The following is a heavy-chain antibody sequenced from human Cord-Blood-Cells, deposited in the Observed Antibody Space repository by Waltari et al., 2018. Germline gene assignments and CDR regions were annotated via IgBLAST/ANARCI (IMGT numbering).Heavy chain of an antibody. D-gene: IGHD7-27*01. CDR3: ATDPPNWGPRGAFDI. CDR1: GYSISSGYY. V-gene: IGHV4-38-2*02. Sequence: QVQLQESGPGLVKPSETLSLTCTVSGYSISSGYYWGWIRQPPGKGREWIGSIYHSGSTYYNPSLKSRVTISVDTSKNQFSRKLGSVTAADTAVYYCATDPPNWGPRGAFDIWGQGTMVTVSS. CDR2: IYHSGST. J-gene: IGHJ3*02.